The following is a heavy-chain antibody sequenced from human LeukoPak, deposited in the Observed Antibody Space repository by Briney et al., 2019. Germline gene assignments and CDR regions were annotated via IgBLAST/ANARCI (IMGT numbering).Heavy chain of an antibody. CDR3: AKSTWGGSGGDHYSFDY. CDR1: GLTFSGYS. CDR2: ISSSSSI. V-gene: IGHV3-48*01. D-gene: IGHD3-10*01. J-gene: IGHJ4*02. Sequence: PGGSLRLACATSGLTFSGYSMNWVRQAPGKGLEWVSYISSSSSIYYADSVKGRFTISRDSAKNTLYLQMNSLRAEDTAVYYCAKSTWGGSGGDHYSFDYWGQGTLVSASS.